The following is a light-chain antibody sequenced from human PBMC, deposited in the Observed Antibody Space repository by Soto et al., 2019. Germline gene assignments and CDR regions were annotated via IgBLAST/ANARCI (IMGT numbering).Light chain of an antibody. CDR2: DAF. Sequence: DIQMTQSPSTLSASVGDRVTITCRASQSISSWLAWYQQKPGKAPKLLIYDAFSLESGVPSRFSGSGSGTEFTLTIRSLQPDDFATYYCQQYNGYLWTFGQGTKVDIK. CDR1: QSISSW. CDR3: QQYNGYLWT. V-gene: IGKV1-5*01. J-gene: IGKJ1*01.